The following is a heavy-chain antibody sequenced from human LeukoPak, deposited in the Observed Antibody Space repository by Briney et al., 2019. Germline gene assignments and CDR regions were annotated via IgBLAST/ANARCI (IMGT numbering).Heavy chain of an antibody. D-gene: IGHD2-8*02. CDR3: ARAGPYWPRAFETCFDY. V-gene: IGHV3-20*04. J-gene: IGHJ4*02. Sequence: PGGSLRLSCAASGFTFSSYAMSCGRQAPGKGLEWGSGINWNGGSTGYADSVKGRFTISRDNAKNSLYLQMNSLRAEDTGFYYCARAGPYWPRAFETCFDYWGQGTLVTVSS. CDR2: INWNGGST. CDR1: GFTFSSYA.